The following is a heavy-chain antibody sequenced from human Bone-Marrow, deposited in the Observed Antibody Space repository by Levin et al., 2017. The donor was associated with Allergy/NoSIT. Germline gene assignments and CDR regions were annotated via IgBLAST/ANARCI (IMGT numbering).Heavy chain of an antibody. V-gene: IGHV3-33*01. CDR2: LWFDGSNQ. CDR3: ARDSGRFYYGVDV. Sequence: LSLTCAADGFRFSTYGMHWVRQAPGKGPEWVANLWFDGSNQFYADSVRGRFTISRDNSKNTLYLQMSSLRAEDTSVYYCARDSGRFYYGVDVWGQGTTVIVSS. D-gene: IGHD6-19*01. CDR1: GFRFSTYG. J-gene: IGHJ6*02.